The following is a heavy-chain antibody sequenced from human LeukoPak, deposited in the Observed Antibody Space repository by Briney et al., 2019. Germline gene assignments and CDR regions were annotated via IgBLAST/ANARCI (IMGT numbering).Heavy chain of an antibody. CDR2: MFYSGST. V-gene: IGHV4-59*11. CDR1: GGSISSHF. J-gene: IGHJ5*02. Sequence: KPSETLSLTCTVSGGSISSHFWSWIRQPPGKGLEWIGYMFYSGSTNYNPSLKSRVTISVDASKNQFSLKLTSVSAADTAVYYCARAQNAIAIPIAAAGWRGPNWFDPWGQGTLVTVSS. D-gene: IGHD6-13*01. CDR3: ARAQNAIAIPIAAAGWRGPNWFDP.